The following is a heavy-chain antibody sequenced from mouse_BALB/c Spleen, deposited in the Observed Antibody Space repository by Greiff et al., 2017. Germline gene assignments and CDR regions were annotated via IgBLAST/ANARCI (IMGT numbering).Heavy chain of an antibody. CDR1: GFTFTDYY. CDR3: ARDGEVRQGWAMDY. CDR2: IRNKANGYTT. D-gene: IGHD2-14*01. J-gene: IGHJ4*01. V-gene: IGHV7-3*02. Sequence: EVQRVESGGGLVQPGGSLRLSCATSGFTFTDYYMSWVRQPPGKALEWLGFIRNKANGYTTEYSASVKGRFTISRDNSQSILYLQMNTLRAEDSATYYCARDGEVRQGWAMDYWGQGTSVTVSS.